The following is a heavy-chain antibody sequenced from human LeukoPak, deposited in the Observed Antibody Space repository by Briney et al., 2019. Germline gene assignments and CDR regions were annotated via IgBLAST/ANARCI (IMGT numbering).Heavy chain of an antibody. CDR2: ISSSSNSI. J-gene: IGHJ6*03. CDR1: GFTFSSYA. V-gene: IGHV3-48*01. D-gene: IGHD3-16*01. Sequence: GGSLRLSCAASGFTFSSYAMNWVRQAPGKGLEWVSYISSSSNSIYYADSVKGRFTISRDYAKNTLYLQMSRLRAEDTAVYYCARARSSSGGLYFYYYYMDVWGIGTAVTVS. CDR3: ARARSSSGGLYFYYYYMDV.